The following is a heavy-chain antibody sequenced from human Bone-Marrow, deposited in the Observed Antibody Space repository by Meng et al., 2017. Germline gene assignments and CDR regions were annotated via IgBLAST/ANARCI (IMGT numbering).Heavy chain of an antibody. D-gene: IGHD6-13*01. CDR2: LHDSGST. Sequence: QLPRQGLGQGLWKPSEALSLTCNVSGGCISASSFYWGWIRQAPGKGVEWIGTLHDSGSTYYKPSLKSRVTISADTSNRQFSLKLSSVTAADTAVYYCAREWGTLATAADDYWGQGTLVTVSS. CDR1: GGCISASSFY. CDR3: AREWGTLATAADDY. V-gene: IGHV4-39*07. J-gene: IGHJ4*02.